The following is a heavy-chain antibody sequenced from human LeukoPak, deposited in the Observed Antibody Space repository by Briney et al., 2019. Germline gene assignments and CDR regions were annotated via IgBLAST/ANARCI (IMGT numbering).Heavy chain of an antibody. CDR3: ARPPGIVATTNFDY. V-gene: IGHV3-30*01. CDR2: ISYDGSNK. Sequence: GGSLRLSCAASGFTFSSYAMHWVRQAPGRGLEGVAVISYDGSNKYYADSVKGRFTISRDNSKNTLYLQMNSLRAEDTAVYYCARPPGIVATTNFDYWGQGTLVTVSS. CDR1: GFTFSSYA. D-gene: IGHD5-12*01. J-gene: IGHJ4*02.